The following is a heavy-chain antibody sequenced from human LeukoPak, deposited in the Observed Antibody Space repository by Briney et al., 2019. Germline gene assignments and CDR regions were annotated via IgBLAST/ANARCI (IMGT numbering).Heavy chain of an antibody. CDR2: INSDGSST. Sequence: PGGSLRLSCAASGFTFSSYWMHWVRQAPGEGLVWVSRINSDGSSTSYADSVKGRFTISRDNAKNTLYLQMNSLRAEDTAVYYCARDLLFKNYHGMDVWGQGTTVTVSS. J-gene: IGHJ6*02. CDR3: ARDLLFKNYHGMDV. D-gene: IGHD2-21*01. V-gene: IGHV3-74*01. CDR1: GFTFSSYW.